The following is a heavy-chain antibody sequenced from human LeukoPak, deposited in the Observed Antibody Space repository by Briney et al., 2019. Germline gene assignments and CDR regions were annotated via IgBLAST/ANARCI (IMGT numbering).Heavy chain of an antibody. J-gene: IGHJ6*02. Sequence: GGSLRLSCAASGFTFSSYWMHWVRQAPGKGLVWVSRINSDGSSTSYADSVKGRFTISRDNAKSTLYLQMNSPRAEDTAVYYCARVWGVPVATIYYYYGMDVWGQGTTVTVSS. D-gene: IGHD5-12*01. CDR2: INSDGSST. CDR3: ARVWGVPVATIYYYYGMDV. V-gene: IGHV3-74*01. CDR1: GFTFSSYW.